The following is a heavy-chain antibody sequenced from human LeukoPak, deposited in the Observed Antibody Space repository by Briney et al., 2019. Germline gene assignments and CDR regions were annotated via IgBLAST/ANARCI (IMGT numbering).Heavy chain of an antibody. CDR1: GYTFTSYD. CDR2: IIPTFGTA. J-gene: IGHJ3*02. CDR3: AREIIAAAGPGDAFDI. V-gene: IGHV1-69*05. D-gene: IGHD6-13*01. Sequence: SVKVSCKASGYTFTSYDINWVRQATGQGLEWMGGIIPTFGTANYAQKFQGRVTITTDESTSTAYMELSSLRSEDTAVYYCAREIIAAAGPGDAFDIWGQGTMVTVSS.